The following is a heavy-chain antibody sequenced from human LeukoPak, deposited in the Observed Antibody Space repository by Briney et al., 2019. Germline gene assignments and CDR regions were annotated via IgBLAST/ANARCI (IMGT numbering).Heavy chain of an antibody. J-gene: IGHJ4*02. CDR2: IWYDGSRK. Sequence: GGSLRLSCAASGFSLTTYGTHWLRQAPGRGLEWVAVIWYDGSRKFYGDSVKGRFTVSRDTSENTMYLQMNTLRVDDTAVYYCARDGGSGIDYWGQGALVTVSS. CDR3: ARDGGSGIDY. CDR1: GFSLTTYG. D-gene: IGHD3-10*01. V-gene: IGHV3-33*01.